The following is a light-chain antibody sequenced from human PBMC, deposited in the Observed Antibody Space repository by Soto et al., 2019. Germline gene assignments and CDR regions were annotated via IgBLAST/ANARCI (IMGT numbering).Light chain of an antibody. CDR2: GNS. Sequence: QSVLTQPPSVSGAPGQRVTISCTGSSSNIGAGYDVHWYQQLPGTAPKRLIYGNSNRPSGVPDRLSGSKSGTSASLAITGLQAEDEADYYCQSYDSSLSGNYVFGTGTKLTVL. CDR1: SSNIGAGYD. J-gene: IGLJ1*01. CDR3: QSYDSSLSGNYV. V-gene: IGLV1-40*01.